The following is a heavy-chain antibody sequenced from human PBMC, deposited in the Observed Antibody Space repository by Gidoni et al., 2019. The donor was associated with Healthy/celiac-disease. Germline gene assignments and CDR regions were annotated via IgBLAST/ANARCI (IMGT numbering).Heavy chain of an antibody. CDR2: ISSSSSTI. CDR1: GFTFSIYS. CDR3: ARDSSIFGVVFYYYYGMDV. Sequence: EVQLVESGGGLVQPGGSLRLSCAASGFTFSIYSMNWVRQAPGKGLEWVSYISSSSSTIYYADSVKGRFTISRDNAKNSLYLQMNSLRAEDTAVYYCARDSSIFGVVFYYYYGMDVWGQGTTVTVSS. V-gene: IGHV3-48*01. D-gene: IGHD3-3*01. J-gene: IGHJ6*02.